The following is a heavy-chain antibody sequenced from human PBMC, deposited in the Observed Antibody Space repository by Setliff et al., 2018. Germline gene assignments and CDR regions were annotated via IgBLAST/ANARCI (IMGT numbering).Heavy chain of an antibody. D-gene: IGHD2-2*01. V-gene: IGHV4-34*01. CDR2: IYHSGSS. CDR1: GDSFSDYY. J-gene: IGHJ3*02. CDR3: ARGRMRGSCSGPSCTYDPFDI. Sequence: TLSLTCAVYGDSFSDYYWGWIRQPPGKGLEWIGSIYHSGSSYYNPSLRSRVTISVDTSKNQFSLILRSVTAADTAVYYCARGRMRGSCSGPSCTYDPFDIWGQGTPVTVSS.